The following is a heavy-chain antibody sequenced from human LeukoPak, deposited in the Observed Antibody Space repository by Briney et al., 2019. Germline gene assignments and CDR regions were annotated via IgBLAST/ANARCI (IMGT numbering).Heavy chain of an antibody. CDR3: ATSTGGYSDLYFHY. CDR2: ISGYNGDT. D-gene: IGHD3-22*01. J-gene: IGHJ4*02. Sequence: ASVKVSCKASGYTFTAYGISWVRQAPGQGLESMGWISGYNGDTKYAQRFEGRVTMTTDTSTTTAFMDLRSLRSDDTAVYFCATSTGGYSDLYFHYWGQGTLVSVSS. V-gene: IGHV1-18*01. CDR1: GYTFTAYG.